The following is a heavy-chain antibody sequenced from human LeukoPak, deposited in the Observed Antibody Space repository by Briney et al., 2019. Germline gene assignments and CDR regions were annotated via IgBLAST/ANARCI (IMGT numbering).Heavy chain of an antibody. CDR1: GFTFDDYG. CDR2: INWNGGST. V-gene: IGHV3-20*04. D-gene: IGHD6-19*01. Sequence: SGGSLRLSCAASGFTFDDYGMSWVRQAPGKGLEWVSGINWNGGSTGYADSVKGRFTISRDNAKNSLYLQMNSLRAEDTALYYCAREQGSGWYGVLDYWGQGTLVTVSS. J-gene: IGHJ4*02. CDR3: AREQGSGWYGVLDY.